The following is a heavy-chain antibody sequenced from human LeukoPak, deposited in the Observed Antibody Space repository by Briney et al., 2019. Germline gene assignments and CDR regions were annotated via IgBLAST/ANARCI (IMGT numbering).Heavy chain of an antibody. CDR2: ISGSGGST. Sequence: GGTLRLSCAASGFTFSTYGMSWVRQAPGKGLEWVSGISGSGGSTYYADSVQGRFTISRDNSKDTLYLQMNSLRAEDTAVYYCAKDYYGDYWGQGTLVTVSS. CDR3: AKDYYGDY. D-gene: IGHD3-22*01. CDR1: GFTFSTYG. J-gene: IGHJ4*02. V-gene: IGHV3-23*01.